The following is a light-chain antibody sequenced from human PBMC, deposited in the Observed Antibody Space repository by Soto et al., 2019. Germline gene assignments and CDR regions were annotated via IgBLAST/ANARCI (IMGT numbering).Light chain of an antibody. V-gene: IGKV1-5*03. Sequence: DIQMSQSPSTLSGSVGDRVTITCLASQTISSWLAWYQQKPGKAPKLLIYKASTLKSGVPSRFSGSGSGTDFTLTISSLQPEDFATYYCQHYNSYSEAFGQGTKVDI. CDR1: QTISSW. CDR2: KAS. J-gene: IGKJ1*01. CDR3: QHYNSYSEA.